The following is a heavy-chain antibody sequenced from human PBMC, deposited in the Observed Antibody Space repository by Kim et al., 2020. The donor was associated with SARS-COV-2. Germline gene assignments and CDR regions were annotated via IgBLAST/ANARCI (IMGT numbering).Heavy chain of an antibody. CDR3: ARGRPKLRKGIAAAGLGPPLDY. J-gene: IGHJ4*02. D-gene: IGHD6-13*01. CDR1: GGSFSGYY. V-gene: IGHV4-34*01. CDR2: INHSGST. Sequence: SETLSLTCAVYGGSFSGYYWSWIRQPPGKGLEWIGEINHSGSTNYNPSLKSRVTISVDTSKNQFSLKLSSVTAADTAVYYCARGRPKLRKGIAAAGLGPPLDYWGQGTLVTVSS.